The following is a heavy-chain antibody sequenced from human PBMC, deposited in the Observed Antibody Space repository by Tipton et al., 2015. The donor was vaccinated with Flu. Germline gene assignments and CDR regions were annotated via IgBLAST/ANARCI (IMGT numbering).Heavy chain of an antibody. CDR1: GGSISSYF. Sequence: TLSLTCSVSGGSISSYFWSWIRQPPGKGLEWIGYIYYTGSTNYNPSLKSRVTISVDTSKNQFSLKLSSVTAADTAVYYCARDAPGYGGYLVYWGQGTLNTVSS. CDR2: IYYTGST. D-gene: IGHD5-12*01. V-gene: IGHV4-59*01. J-gene: IGHJ4*02. CDR3: ARDAPGYGGYLVY.